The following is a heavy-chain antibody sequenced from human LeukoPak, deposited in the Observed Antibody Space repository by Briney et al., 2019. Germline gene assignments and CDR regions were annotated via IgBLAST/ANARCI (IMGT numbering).Heavy chain of an antibody. CDR3: ARAFRDPGYFDL. CDR1: GGTFSSYA. J-gene: IGHJ2*01. D-gene: IGHD3-10*01. V-gene: IGHV1-69*01. CDR2: IIPIFGTA. Sequence: SVKVSCKASGGTFSSYAISWVRQAPGQGLEWMGGIIPIFGTANYAQKFQGRVTITADESTSAAYMELSSLRSEDTAVYYCARAFRDPGYFDLWGRGTLVTVSS.